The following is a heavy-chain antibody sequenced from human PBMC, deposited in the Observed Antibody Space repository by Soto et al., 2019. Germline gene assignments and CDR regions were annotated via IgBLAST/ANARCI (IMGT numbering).Heavy chain of an antibody. CDR3: ARGCDIALIPGAGSTHAFNI. CDR2: IFYSGST. J-gene: IGHJ3*02. V-gene: IGHV4-59*02. D-gene: IGHD2-2*01. CDR1: GGSVSSYY. Sequence: PSETLSLTCTVSGGSVSSYYWSWIRQPPGKGLEWIGYIFYSGSTKYNPSLQSRVTISLDTAKNKFSLRLSSVTAADTAVYYCARGCDIALIPGAGSTHAFNIWGQGTMVTVSS.